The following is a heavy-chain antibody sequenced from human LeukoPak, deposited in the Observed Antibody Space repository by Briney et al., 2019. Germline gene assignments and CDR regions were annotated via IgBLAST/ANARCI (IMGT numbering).Heavy chain of an antibody. D-gene: IGHD2-2*01. CDR1: GGSISSSSYY. Sequence: SETLSLTCTVSGGSISSSSYYWGWIRQPPGKGLEWIGSIYYSGSTYYNPSLKSRVTISVDTSKNQFSLKLSSVTAADTAVYYCAREGYCSSTSCYDYWGQGTLVTVSS. CDR3: AREGYCSSTSCYDY. J-gene: IGHJ4*02. V-gene: IGHV4-39*07. CDR2: IYYSGST.